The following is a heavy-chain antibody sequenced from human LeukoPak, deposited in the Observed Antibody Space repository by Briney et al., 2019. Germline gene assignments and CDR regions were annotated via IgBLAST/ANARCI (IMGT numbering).Heavy chain of an antibody. CDR1: GGSFSGYY. D-gene: IGHD3-22*01. CDR3: ARVYGNPYYYDSSGYGPFDY. Sequence: SETLSLTCAVYGGSFSGYYWSWIRQPPGKGLEWIGEINHSGSTNYNPALKRRVTIIVDTSKNQSSLKLSSVTAADTAVYYCARVYGNPYYYDSSGYGPFDYWGQGTLVTVSS. J-gene: IGHJ4*02. V-gene: IGHV4-34*01. CDR2: INHSGST.